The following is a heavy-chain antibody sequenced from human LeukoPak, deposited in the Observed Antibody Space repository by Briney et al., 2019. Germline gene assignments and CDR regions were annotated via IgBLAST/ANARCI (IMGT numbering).Heavy chain of an antibody. J-gene: IGHJ6*02. CDR2: IDPRDSDT. D-gene: IGHD4-17*01. V-gene: IGHV5-10-1*01. CDR3: ARHSDYGDGDYSAGDHYYYGMDV. CDR1: GYTFSANW. Sequence: GESLKISCQGSGYTFSANWITWVRQMPGKGLEWLGRIDPRDSDTNYNPSFQDHVSISVDRSISTVYLEWSGLKASDTAMYYCARHSDYGDGDYSAGDHYYYGMDVWGQGTTVTVSS.